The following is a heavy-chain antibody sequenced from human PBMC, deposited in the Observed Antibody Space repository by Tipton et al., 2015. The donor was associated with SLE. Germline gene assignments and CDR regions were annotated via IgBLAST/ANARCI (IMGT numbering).Heavy chain of an antibody. V-gene: IGHV3-7*01. CDR1: GFTFSRHW. Sequence: SLRLSCAASGFTFSRHWMNWVRQAPGKRLEWVANIKEDGSEKYHVDSVKGRFTISRDNAKNSLYLQMNSLRAEDTAVYYCARDRGWGSSREVDYWGQGTLVTVSS. CDR2: IKEDGSEK. J-gene: IGHJ4*02. CDR3: ARDRGWGSSREVDY. D-gene: IGHD7-27*01.